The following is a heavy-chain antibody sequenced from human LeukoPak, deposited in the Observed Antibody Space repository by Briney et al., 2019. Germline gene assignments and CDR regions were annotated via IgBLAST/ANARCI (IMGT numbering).Heavy chain of an antibody. D-gene: IGHD4-17*01. CDR3: ARDSDFGDFLSAFDI. Sequence: SETLSLTCAVYGGSFSGYYWSWIRQPPGKGLEWIGEINHSGSTNYNPSLKSRVTISVDMSKNQFSLNLISVTAADTAVYYCARDSDFGDFLSAFDIWGQGTMVTVSS. V-gene: IGHV4-34*01. CDR1: GGSFSGYY. J-gene: IGHJ3*02. CDR2: INHSGST.